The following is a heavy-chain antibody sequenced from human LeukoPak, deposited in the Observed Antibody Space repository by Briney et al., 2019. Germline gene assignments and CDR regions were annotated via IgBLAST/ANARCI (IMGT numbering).Heavy chain of an antibody. Sequence: PGGSLRLSCAASGFTFSSYEMNWVRQAPGKGLEWVAYISSSGSTIYYADSVKGRFTISRDNAKNTLYLQMNRLRAEDTAVYYCARGSYSNYALGYCDMDVWGQGTTVTVSS. V-gene: IGHV3-48*03. CDR2: ISSSGSTI. D-gene: IGHD4-11*01. CDR3: ARGSYSNYALGYCDMDV. CDR1: GFTFSSYE. J-gene: IGHJ6*02.